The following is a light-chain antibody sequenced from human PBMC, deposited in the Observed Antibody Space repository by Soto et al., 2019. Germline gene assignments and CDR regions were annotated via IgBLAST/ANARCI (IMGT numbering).Light chain of an antibody. CDR2: GAA. V-gene: IGKV3-15*01. J-gene: IGKJ4*01. CDR1: QSVFSS. Sequence: EIVMTQSPATLSVSLGERVTLSCRASQSVFSSLAWYQQKPGQAPRLLIYGAATRPIGIPARFSGSGSGTEFTLTISSLQSEDFATYYCQQSYSTLLTFGGGTKVEIK. CDR3: QQSYSTLLT.